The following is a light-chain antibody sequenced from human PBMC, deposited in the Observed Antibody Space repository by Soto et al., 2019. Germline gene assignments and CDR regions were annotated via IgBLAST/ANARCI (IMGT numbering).Light chain of an antibody. J-gene: IGLJ1*01. CDR3: CSYAGSYTLYV. Sequence: QSALTQPASVSGSPGQSITISCTGTSSDVGAYNYVSWYQQHPGKAPKLMIYDVSHRPSGVSHRFSGSKSGNTASLTISGLQAEDEADYYCCSYAGSYTLYVFGTGTQLTVL. V-gene: IGLV2-14*01. CDR1: SSDVGAYNY. CDR2: DVS.